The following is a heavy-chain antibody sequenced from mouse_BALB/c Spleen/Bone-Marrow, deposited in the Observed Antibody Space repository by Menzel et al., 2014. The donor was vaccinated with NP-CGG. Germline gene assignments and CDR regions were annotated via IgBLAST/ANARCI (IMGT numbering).Heavy chain of an antibody. J-gene: IGHJ4*01. V-gene: IGHV14-3*02. CDR2: IDPANGNT. CDR3: ARYYYYAMDY. CDR1: GFNIKDTY. Sequence: EVMLVESGAELVKPGASVKLSCTASGFNIKDTYIRWVKQRPEQGLEWIGRIDPANGNTKYDPKFQGKATITADTSSNTAYLQLSSLTSEDTAVYYCARYYYYAMDYWGQGTSVTVSS.